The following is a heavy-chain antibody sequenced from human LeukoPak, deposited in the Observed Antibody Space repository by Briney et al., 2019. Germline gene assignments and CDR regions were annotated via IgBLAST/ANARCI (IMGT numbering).Heavy chain of an antibody. CDR2: IIPIFGTA. CDR1: GGTFSSYA. Sequence: SVKVSCKASGGTFSSYAISWVRQAPGQGLEWMGGIIPIFGTANYAQKFQGRVTITTDESTSTAYMELSSLRSEDTAVYYCAREPGKFFDGDYGWFDPWGQGTLVTVSS. V-gene: IGHV1-69*05. CDR3: AREPGKFFDGDYGWFDP. J-gene: IGHJ5*01. D-gene: IGHD4-17*01.